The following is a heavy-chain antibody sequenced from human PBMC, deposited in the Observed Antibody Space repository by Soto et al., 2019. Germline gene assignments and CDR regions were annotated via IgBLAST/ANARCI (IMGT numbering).Heavy chain of an antibody. V-gene: IGHV3-30*03. CDR2: ISYDGSNK. J-gene: IGHJ5*02. CDR1: GFTFSSYG. D-gene: IGHD1-26*01. Sequence: GGSLRLSCAASGFTFSSYGMHWVRQAPGKGLEWVAVISYDGSNKYYADSVKGRFTISRDNSKNTLYLQMNSLRAEDTAVYYCAGGGVAGDWFAPWGQGTLVTVSS. CDR3: AGGGVAGDWFAP.